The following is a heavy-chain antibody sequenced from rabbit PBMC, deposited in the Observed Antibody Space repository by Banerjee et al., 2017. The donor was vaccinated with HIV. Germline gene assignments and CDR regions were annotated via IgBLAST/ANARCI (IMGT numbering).Heavy chain of an antibody. Sequence: QSLEESGGDLVKPGAFLTLTCTASGFSFSSSYYMCWVRQAPGKGLEWIACIYVGSSGSAYYASWARGRFTISKTSSTTVTLQMTSLTAADTATYFCARDLAGVIGWNFGLWGPGTLVTVS. CDR1: GFSFSSSYY. D-gene: IGHD4-1*01. V-gene: IGHV1S40*01. CDR3: ARDLAGVIGWNFGL. CDR2: IYVGSSGSA. J-gene: IGHJ4*01.